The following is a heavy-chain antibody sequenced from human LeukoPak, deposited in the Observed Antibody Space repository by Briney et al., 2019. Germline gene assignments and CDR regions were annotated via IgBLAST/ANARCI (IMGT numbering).Heavy chain of an antibody. CDR2: IHPEDAET. Sequence: ASVKVSCKVSGYTLKEISIHWARQAPGKGLEWMGGIHPEDAETIYAQNFQGRVTMTADTSTDTAYMELSSLRSEDTAVYYCATDALTHSSGWYGWFDPWGQGTLVTVSS. D-gene: IGHD6-19*01. J-gene: IGHJ5*02. V-gene: IGHV1-24*01. CDR3: ATDALTHSSGWYGWFDP. CDR1: GYTLKEIS.